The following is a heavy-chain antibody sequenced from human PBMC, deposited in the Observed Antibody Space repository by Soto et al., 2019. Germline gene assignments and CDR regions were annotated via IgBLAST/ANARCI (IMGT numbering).Heavy chain of an antibody. D-gene: IGHD3-3*02. V-gene: IGHV4-61*01. CDR3: ARGSFLEWLFKIDQ. CDR1: GGSVSSCSYY. Sequence: SETLSLTCTVSGGSVSSCSYYWSWIRQPPGRGLEWIGYIHYNGNTNYNPSLKSRVTISVDTSKNQLSLKLSSVTAADTALYYCARGSFLEWLFKIDQWGQGTLVTVSS. CDR2: IHYNGNT. J-gene: IGHJ4*02.